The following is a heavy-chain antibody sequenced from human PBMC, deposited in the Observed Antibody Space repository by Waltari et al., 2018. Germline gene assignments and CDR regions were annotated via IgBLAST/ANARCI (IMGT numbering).Heavy chain of an antibody. CDR1: GYTFTGYY. D-gene: IGHD3-22*01. CDR3: ARDGTPDYYDSSGYSRSDY. J-gene: IGHJ4*02. CDR2: INPNRGGT. Sequence: QVQLVQSGAEMKKPGASVKVSCKASGYTFTGYYMHWVRQAPGQGLEWMGRINPNRGGTNYAQKLQGRVTMTRDTSISTAYMELSRLRSDDTAVYYCARDGTPDYYDSSGYSRSDYWGQGTLVTVSS. V-gene: IGHV1-2*06.